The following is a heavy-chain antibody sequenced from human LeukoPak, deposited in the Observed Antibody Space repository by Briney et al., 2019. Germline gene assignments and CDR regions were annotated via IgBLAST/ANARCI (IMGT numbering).Heavy chain of an antibody. D-gene: IGHD2-2*01. J-gene: IGHJ5*02. CDR3: ARRLTQYDCFDP. CDR2: TYYRSTWYN. CDR1: GDSVSSNSVT. Sequence: SQALSLTCAISGDSVSSNSVTWNWIRQSPSRGLEWLGRTYYRSTWYNDYAVSVRGRITVNPDTSKNQFSLHLNSVTPEDTAVYYCARRLTQYDCFDPWGQGILVTVSS. V-gene: IGHV6-1*01.